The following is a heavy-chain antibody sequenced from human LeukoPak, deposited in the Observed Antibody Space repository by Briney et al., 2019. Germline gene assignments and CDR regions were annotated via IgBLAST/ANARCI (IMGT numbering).Heavy chain of an antibody. Sequence: SVKVSCKASGGTFSSYAISWVRQAPGQGLEWMGGIIPIFGTANYAQKFQGRVTITADESTSTAYMELSSLRSEDTAVYYCVRDTLVVPAAISGRYYYYGMDVWGKGTTVTVSS. V-gene: IGHV1-69*01. CDR2: IIPIFGTA. CDR1: GGTFSSYA. D-gene: IGHD2-2*01. J-gene: IGHJ6*04. CDR3: VRDTLVVPAAISGRYYYYGMDV.